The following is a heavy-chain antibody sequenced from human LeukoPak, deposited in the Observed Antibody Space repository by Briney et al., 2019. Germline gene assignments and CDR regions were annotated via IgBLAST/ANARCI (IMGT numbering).Heavy chain of an antibody. J-gene: IGHJ4*02. D-gene: IGHD1-26*01. CDR3: ARGKWEQGIYFDY. Sequence: GGSLRLSCAASGFTFSSYGMHWVRQAPGKGLEWVAVIWYDGSNKYYADSVKGRFTISRDNSKNTLYLQMNSLRAEDTAVYYCARGKWEQGIYFDYWGQGTLVTVSS. CDR2: IWYDGSNK. CDR1: GFTFSSYG. V-gene: IGHV3-33*01.